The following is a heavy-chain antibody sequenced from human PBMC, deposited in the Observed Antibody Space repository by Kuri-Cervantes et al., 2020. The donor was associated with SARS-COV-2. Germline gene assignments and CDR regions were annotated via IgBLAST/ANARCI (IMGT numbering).Heavy chain of an antibody. CDR3: AKDNWNYLRSSYFDF. Sequence: ASVKVSCKASGYTFTSYDINWVRQATGQGLEWMGWMNPNSGNTGYAQKFQGRVTITADESTSTAYMELSSLRSDDTAVFYCAKDNWNYLRSSYFDFWGQGTLVTVSS. J-gene: IGHJ4*02. V-gene: IGHV1-8*03. CDR2: MNPNSGNT. CDR1: GYTFTSYD. D-gene: IGHD1-7*01.